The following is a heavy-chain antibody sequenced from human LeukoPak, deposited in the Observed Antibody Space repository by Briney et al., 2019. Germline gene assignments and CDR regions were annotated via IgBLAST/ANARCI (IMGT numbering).Heavy chain of an antibody. D-gene: IGHD1-26*01. CDR1: GGSISSYY. Sequence: PSETLSLTCTVSGGSISSYYWSWIRQPPGKGLEWVGYIYYSGSTNYNPSLKSRVTISVDTSKNQFSLKLSSVTAADTAVYYCARVKRGGSYRWGYFDYWGQGTLVTVSS. CDR2: IYYSGST. J-gene: IGHJ4*02. CDR3: ARVKRGGSYRWGYFDY. V-gene: IGHV4-59*01.